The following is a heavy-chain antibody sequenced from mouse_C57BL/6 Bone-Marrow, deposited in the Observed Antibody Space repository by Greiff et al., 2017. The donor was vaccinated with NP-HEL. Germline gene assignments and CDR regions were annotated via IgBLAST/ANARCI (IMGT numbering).Heavy chain of an antibody. V-gene: IGHV1-81*01. Sequence: VMLVESGAELARPGASVKLSCKASGYTFTSYGISWVKQRTGQGLEWIGEIYPRSGNTYYNEKFKGKATLTADKSSSTAYMELRSLTSEDSAVYFCAKIYYYGSSYAYGGQGTLVTVSA. J-gene: IGHJ3*01. CDR3: AKIYYYGSSYAY. D-gene: IGHD1-1*01. CDR1: GYTFTSYG. CDR2: IYPRSGNT.